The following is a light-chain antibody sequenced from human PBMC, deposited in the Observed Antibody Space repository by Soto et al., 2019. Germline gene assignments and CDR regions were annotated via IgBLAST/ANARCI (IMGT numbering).Light chain of an antibody. Sequence: TQSPSTLSASVGDTATITCRASQSVGSWLAWYRQRPGKAPRLLIYDASSMDSGVPARFSGSGSGTEFTLTASRLQPDDFATHYCQQYDDYSWKTFGQGTKVDIK. V-gene: IGKV1-5*01. J-gene: IGKJ1*01. CDR1: QSVGSW. CDR2: DAS. CDR3: QQYDDYSWKT.